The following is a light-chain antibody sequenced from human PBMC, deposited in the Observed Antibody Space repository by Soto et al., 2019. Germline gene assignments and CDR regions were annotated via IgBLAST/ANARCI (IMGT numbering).Light chain of an antibody. CDR3: AAVDNSLSGGV. V-gene: IGLV1-51*01. CDR1: SSNIGTNY. Sequence: QSVLTQPPSVSAAPGQTVTISCSGSSSNIGTNYVSWYQQLPGTAPKLLIYDNNRRPSGIPDRFSGSKSGTSATLGITGLQTGDEADYYCAAVDNSLSGGVFGGGTKLTVL. CDR2: DNN. J-gene: IGLJ2*01.